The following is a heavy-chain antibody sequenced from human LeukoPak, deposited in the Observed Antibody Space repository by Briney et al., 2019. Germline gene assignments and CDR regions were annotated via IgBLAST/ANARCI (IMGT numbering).Heavy chain of an antibody. CDR2: INPNSGST. V-gene: IGHV1-2*02. Sequence: GASVKVSCKASGYTFTGYYTHWVRQAPGQGLEWMGWINPNSGSTNYAQKFQGRVTMTRDTSISTAYMELSRLRSDDTAVYYCARDLVGATFDYWGQGTLVTVSS. CDR1: GYTFTGYY. J-gene: IGHJ4*02. D-gene: IGHD1-26*01. CDR3: ARDLVGATFDY.